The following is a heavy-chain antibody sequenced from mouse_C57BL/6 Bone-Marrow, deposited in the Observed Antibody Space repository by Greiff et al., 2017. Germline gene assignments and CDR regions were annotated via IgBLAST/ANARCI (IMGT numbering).Heavy chain of an antibody. Sequence: QVQLQQSGAELMKPGASVKLSCKATGYTFTGYWIEWVKQRPGHGLEWIGEILPGSGSTNYNAKFKGKATFTADTSSNTAYMQLSSLTTEDSAIYYCARTVYYYGSSYWFAYWGQGTLVTVSA. CDR1: GYTFTGYW. V-gene: IGHV1-9*01. CDR2: ILPGSGST. CDR3: ARTVYYYGSSYWFAY. D-gene: IGHD1-1*01. J-gene: IGHJ3*01.